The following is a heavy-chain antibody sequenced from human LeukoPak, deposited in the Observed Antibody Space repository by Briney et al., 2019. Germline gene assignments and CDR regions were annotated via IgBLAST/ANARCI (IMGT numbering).Heavy chain of an antibody. V-gene: IGHV4-34*01. J-gene: IGHJ3*02. CDR2: INRSGST. Sequence: PSETLSLTCAVYGGSFSGYYWSWIRQPPGKGLEWIGEINRSGSTNYNPSLKSRVTISVDTSKNQFSLKLSSVTAADTAVYYCARSVGPNDAFDIWGQGTMVTVSS. CDR3: ARSVGPNDAFDI. CDR1: GGSFSGYY. D-gene: IGHD4-23*01.